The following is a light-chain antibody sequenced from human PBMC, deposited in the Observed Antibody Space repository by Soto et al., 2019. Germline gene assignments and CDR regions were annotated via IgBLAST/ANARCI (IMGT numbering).Light chain of an antibody. Sequence: SYELTQPPSVSVSPGQTASITCSGDKLGHKYACWYQQKPGQSPVLVIYEDTKRPSGIPERFSGSNSGNTAALTISGTQAMDEADYYCQAWDSSTVVFGEGTQLTVL. CDR1: KLGHKY. J-gene: IGLJ2*01. V-gene: IGLV3-1*01. CDR2: EDT. CDR3: QAWDSSTVV.